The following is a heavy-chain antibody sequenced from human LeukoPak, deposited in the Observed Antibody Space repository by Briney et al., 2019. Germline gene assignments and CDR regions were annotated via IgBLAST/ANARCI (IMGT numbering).Heavy chain of an antibody. J-gene: IGHJ4*02. Sequence: SETLSLTCTVSGGSITGSYWSWVRQPPGKGLEWIGGICNSASAYYKLALKSGVIISVDTSKRQNSLMRGTVTAADTAVYYCARENWGSTTGSPFDYWGQGTLVTVSS. CDR3: ARENWGSTTGSPFDY. CDR2: ICNSASA. V-gene: IGHV4-59*05. D-gene: IGHD4-11*01. CDR1: GGSITGSY.